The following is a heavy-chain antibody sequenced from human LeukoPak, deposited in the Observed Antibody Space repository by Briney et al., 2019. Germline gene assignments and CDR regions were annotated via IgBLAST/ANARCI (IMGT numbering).Heavy chain of an antibody. CDR1: GGTFSSYA. V-gene: IGHV1-69*05. CDR2: IIPIFGTA. J-gene: IGHJ6*03. D-gene: IGHD4-17*01. Sequence: AASVKVSCKASGGTFSSYAISWVRQAPGQGLEWMGGIIPIFGTANYAQKFQGRVTITTDESTSTAYMELSSLRSEDTAVYYCARDGRVYGDYVSYYYMDVWGKGTTVTVSS. CDR3: ARDGRVYGDYVSYYYMDV.